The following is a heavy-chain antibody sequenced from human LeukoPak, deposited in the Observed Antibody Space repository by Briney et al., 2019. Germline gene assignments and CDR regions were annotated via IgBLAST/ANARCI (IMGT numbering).Heavy chain of an antibody. J-gene: IGHJ4*02. CDR3: ARSIQIAVAGVDY. D-gene: IGHD6-19*01. CDR2: IYYSGST. CDR1: GGSISSSSYY. V-gene: IGHV4-39*01. Sequence: SETLSLTCTVSGGSISSSSYYWGWIRQPPWKGLEWIGSIYYSGSTYYNPSLKSRVTISVDTSKNQFSLKLSSVTAADTAVYYCARSIQIAVAGVDYWGQGTLVTVSS.